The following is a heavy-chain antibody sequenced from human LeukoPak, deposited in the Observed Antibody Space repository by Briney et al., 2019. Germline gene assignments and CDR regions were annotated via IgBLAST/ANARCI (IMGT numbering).Heavy chain of an antibody. Sequence: GGSLRLSCAAPGFTFDDYAMHWVRQAPGKGLEWVSGISWNSGSIGYADSVKGRFTISRDNAKNSLYLQMNSLRAEDTALYYCAKAATPYYDSSGYYKYWGQGTLVTVSS. D-gene: IGHD3-22*01. CDR1: GFTFDDYA. CDR3: AKAATPYYDSSGYYKY. J-gene: IGHJ4*02. CDR2: ISWNSGSI. V-gene: IGHV3-9*01.